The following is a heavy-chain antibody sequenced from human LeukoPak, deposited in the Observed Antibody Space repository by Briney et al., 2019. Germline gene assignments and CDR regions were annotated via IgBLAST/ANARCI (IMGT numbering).Heavy chain of an antibody. CDR1: GFPFSSHW. CDR2: INQDGSEK. Sequence: GGSLRLSCAASGFPFSSHWLSWFRQSPGKGLEWVAHINQDGSEKSYVDSVKGRFTISRDNARNSQWLRMNSLRAEDTAVYYCASGGGWVFNNWGQGTLVTVSS. J-gene: IGHJ4*02. CDR3: ASGGGWVFNN. V-gene: IGHV3-7*01. D-gene: IGHD6-19*01.